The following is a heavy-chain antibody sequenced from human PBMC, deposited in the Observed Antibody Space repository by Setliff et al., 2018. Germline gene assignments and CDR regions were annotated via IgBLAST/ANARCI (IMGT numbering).Heavy chain of an antibody. J-gene: IGHJ4*02. V-gene: IGHV1-2*02. CDR3: ARVAIMGPHS. Sequence: ASVKVSCKASGYAVTGYHIHWVRQAPGQGHEWMGWINPNTGCTSYAKKFQGRVTMTRDTSMTTASMELSSLRSDDTAVYYCARVAIMGPHSWGQGTLVTVSS. CDR2: INPNTGCT. CDR1: GYAVTGYH. D-gene: IGHD3-16*01.